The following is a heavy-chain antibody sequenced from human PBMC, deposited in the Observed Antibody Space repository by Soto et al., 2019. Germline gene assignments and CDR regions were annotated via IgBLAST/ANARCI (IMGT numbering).Heavy chain of an antibody. D-gene: IGHD2-21*02. CDR2: ISGSGGST. CDR3: AKVSAYCVGDCRYYYYGMDV. V-gene: IGHV3-23*01. CDR1: GFPFSSYT. J-gene: IGHJ6*02. Sequence: GGSLRPFFSTSGFPFSSYTESMVRQAPGKGLEWVSAISGSGGSTYYADSVKSPFTISRVNSKNTLYLQMNSLRAEDTALYDCAKVSAYCVGDCRYYYYGMDVWGQGT.